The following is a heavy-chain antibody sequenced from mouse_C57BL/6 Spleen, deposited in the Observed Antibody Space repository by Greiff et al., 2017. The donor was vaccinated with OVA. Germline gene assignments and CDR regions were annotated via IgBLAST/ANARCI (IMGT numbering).Heavy chain of an antibody. Sequence: QVQLKQPGAELVKPGASVKMSCKASGYTFTSYWLTWVKQRPGQGLEWIGDIYPGSGSTNYNEKFKSKATLTVDTSSSTAYMQLSSLTSEDSAVYYCAYYSNYVDYAMDYWGQGTSVTVSS. D-gene: IGHD2-5*01. CDR2: IYPGSGST. CDR3: AYYSNYVDYAMDY. CDR1: GYTFTSYW. V-gene: IGHV1-55*01. J-gene: IGHJ4*01.